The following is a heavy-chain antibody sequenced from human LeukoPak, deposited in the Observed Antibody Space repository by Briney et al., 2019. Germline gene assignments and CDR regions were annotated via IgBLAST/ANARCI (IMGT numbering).Heavy chain of an antibody. CDR1: GGSISSSNYY. D-gene: IGHD3-22*01. J-gene: IGHJ4*02. CDR2: IYYSGST. CDR3: ALYDSSGYYFDP. V-gene: IGHV4-61*05. Sequence: SETLSLTCTVSGGSISSSNYYWGWIRQPPGKGLEWIGYIYYSGSTNYNPSLKSRVTISVDTSKNQFSLKLSSVTAADTAVYYCALYDSSGYYFDPWGQGTLVTVSS.